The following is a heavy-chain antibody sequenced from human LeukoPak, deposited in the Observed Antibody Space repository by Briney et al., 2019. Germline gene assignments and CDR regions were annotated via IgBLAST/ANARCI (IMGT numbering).Heavy chain of an antibody. CDR1: GGSISSYY. CDR2: IYYSGST. D-gene: IGHD3-22*01. CDR3: ARSFVDSSGYYDDY. V-gene: IGHV4-59*01. J-gene: IGHJ4*02. Sequence: SETLSLTCTVSGGSISSYYWSWIRQPPEKGLEWIGYIYYSGSTNYNPSLKSRVTISVDTSKNQFSLKLSSVTAADTAVYYCARSFVDSSGYYDDYWGQGTLVTVSS.